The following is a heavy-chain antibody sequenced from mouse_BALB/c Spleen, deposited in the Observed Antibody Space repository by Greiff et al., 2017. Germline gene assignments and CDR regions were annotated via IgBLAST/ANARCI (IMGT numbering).Heavy chain of an antibody. Sequence: QVQLKQSGPGLVAPSQSLSITCTVSGFSLTSYDISWIRQPPGKGLEWLGVIWTGGGTNYNSAFMSRLSISKDNSKSQVFLKMNSLQTDDTAIYYCVRTGSGYPYYYAMDYWGQGTSVTVSS. J-gene: IGHJ4*01. D-gene: IGHD3-1*01. CDR3: VRTGSGYPYYYAMDY. CDR1: GFSLTSYD. V-gene: IGHV2-9-2*01. CDR2: IWTGGGT.